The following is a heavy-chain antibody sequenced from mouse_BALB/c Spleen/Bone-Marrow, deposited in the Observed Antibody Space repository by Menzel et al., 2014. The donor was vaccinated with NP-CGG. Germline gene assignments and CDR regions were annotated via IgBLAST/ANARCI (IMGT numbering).Heavy chain of an antibody. CDR3: AKGEYAKRYYAMDY. CDR1: GFSLTSYG. Sequence: VQLQQSGPGLVAPSQSLSITCTVSGFSLTSYGVSWVRQSPGKGLEWLGVIWGDGSTNYHSALISRLSISKDNSKSQLFLKLNSLQTDDTATYYCAKGEYAKRYYAMDYWGQGTSVTVSS. D-gene: IGHD2-10*02. CDR2: IWGDGST. J-gene: IGHJ4*01. V-gene: IGHV2-3*01.